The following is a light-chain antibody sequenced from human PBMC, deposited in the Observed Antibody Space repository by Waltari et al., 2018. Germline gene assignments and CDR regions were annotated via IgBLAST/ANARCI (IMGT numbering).Light chain of an antibody. J-gene: IGKJ3*01. CDR1: PSISSW. CDR3: QQSYSTPVT. CDR2: AAS. Sequence: DIQMTQSPSTLSASVGDRVTITSRDSPSISSWLAWYQQKPGKAPKLLIYAASSLQSGVPSRFSGSGSGTDFTLTISSLQPEDFATYYCQQSYSTPVTFGPGTKVDIK. V-gene: IGKV1-39*01.